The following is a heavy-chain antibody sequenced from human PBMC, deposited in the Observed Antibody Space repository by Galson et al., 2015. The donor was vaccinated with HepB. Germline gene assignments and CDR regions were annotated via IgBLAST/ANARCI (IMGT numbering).Heavy chain of an antibody. CDR2: ISYDGSNK. J-gene: IGHJ4*02. CDR1: GFTFSSYG. D-gene: IGHD3-3*01. Sequence: SLRLSCAASGFTFSSYGMHWVRQAPGKGLEWVAVISYDGSNKYYADSVKGRFTISRDNAKNTLYLQMNSLRAEDTAVYYCATASGWYHDFWRDLDYWGQGTLVTVSS. CDR3: ATASGWYHDFWRDLDY. V-gene: IGHV3-30*03.